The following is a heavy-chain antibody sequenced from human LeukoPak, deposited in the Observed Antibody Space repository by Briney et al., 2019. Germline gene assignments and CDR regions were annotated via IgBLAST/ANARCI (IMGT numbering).Heavy chain of an antibody. CDR1: GFTFSSYG. J-gene: IGHJ3*02. Sequence: PGGSLTLSCAASGFTFSSYGMHWVRQAPGKGLDWVAVISYDGSNKYYADSVKGRFTISRDNSKNTLYLQMNSLRAEDTAVYYCAKESIAVAGGAFDIWGQGTMVTVSS. D-gene: IGHD6-19*01. CDR3: AKESIAVAGGAFDI. CDR2: ISYDGSNK. V-gene: IGHV3-30*18.